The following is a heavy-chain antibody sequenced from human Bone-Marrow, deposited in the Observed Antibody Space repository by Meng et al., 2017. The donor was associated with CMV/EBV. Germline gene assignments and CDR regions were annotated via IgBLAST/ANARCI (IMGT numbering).Heavy chain of an antibody. Sequence: ASVKVSCKASGYTFTGYYMHWVRQAPGQGLEWMGWINPNSGGTNYAQKFQGRVTMTRDTSISTAYMELSRLRSDDTAVYYCARDRDSSGYNYYGMDVWGQGTTVTVSS. CDR1: GYTFTGYY. CDR2: INPNSGGT. D-gene: IGHD3-22*01. J-gene: IGHJ6*02. V-gene: IGHV1-2*02. CDR3: ARDRDSSGYNYYGMDV.